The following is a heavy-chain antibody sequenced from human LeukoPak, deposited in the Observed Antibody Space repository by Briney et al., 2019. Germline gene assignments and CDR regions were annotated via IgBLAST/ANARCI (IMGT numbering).Heavy chain of an antibody. Sequence: NPSETLSLTCTVSGGSINKDYWSWIRQPAGKGLEWIGRIYASASTKYNPSLKSRATIEVDKSKNQFSLKLSSATAADTAVYYCATHTRLVPFNYWGRGTLVTVSS. J-gene: IGHJ4*02. CDR3: ATHTRLVPFNY. CDR2: IYASAST. D-gene: IGHD6-19*01. V-gene: IGHV4-4*07. CDR1: GGSINKDY.